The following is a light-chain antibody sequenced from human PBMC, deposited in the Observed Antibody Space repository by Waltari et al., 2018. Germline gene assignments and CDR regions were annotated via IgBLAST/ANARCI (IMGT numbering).Light chain of an antibody. CDR3: LQTNTFPRA. CDR1: QDIGSW. V-gene: IGKV1-12*01. Sequence: DIQMTQSPSSVSASVGDRVTITCRATQDIGSWLAWYQQKPGKAPKLLIYAASNLETGVPSRFSGSGSGTDFTLTINSLQPEDFATYYCLQTNTFPRAFGQGTKV. J-gene: IGKJ1*01. CDR2: AAS.